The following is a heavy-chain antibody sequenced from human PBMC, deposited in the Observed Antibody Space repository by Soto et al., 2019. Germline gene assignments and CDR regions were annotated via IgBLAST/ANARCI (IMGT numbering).Heavy chain of an antibody. CDR1: GYTFTSHA. CDR3: ARDRCFGSGIFSGVYNYFDY. CDR2: INAGNGNT. Sequence: QVQLVQSGAEVKKPGASVKVSCKASGYTFTSHAMHWVRQAPGQRLEWMGWINAGNGNTKYSQKFQGRVTITRDTSASTAYMELSSLSSEDTAVYYCARDRCFGSGIFSGVYNYFDYWGQGTLVTVSS. J-gene: IGHJ4*02. D-gene: IGHD3-10*01. V-gene: IGHV1-3*01.